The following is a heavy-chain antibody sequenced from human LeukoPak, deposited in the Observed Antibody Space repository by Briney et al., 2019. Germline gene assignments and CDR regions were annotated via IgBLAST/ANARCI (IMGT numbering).Heavy chain of an antibody. D-gene: IGHD1-7*01. J-gene: IGHJ4*02. CDR1: GFTFSSYS. CDR2: ISSSSSTYI. V-gene: IGHV3-21*01. CDR3: ARRLTGTNNFDY. Sequence: GGSLRLSCAASGFTFSSYSINWVRQAPGKGLEWVSSISSSSSTYIYYADSVKGRFTISRDNAKNSLYLQMNSLRAEDTAVYYCARRLTGTNNFDYWGQGTLVTVSS.